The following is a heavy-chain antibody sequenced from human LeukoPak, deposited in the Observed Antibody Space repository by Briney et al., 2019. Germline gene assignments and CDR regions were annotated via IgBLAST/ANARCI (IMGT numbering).Heavy chain of an antibody. Sequence: ASVKVSCKASGYTFSDFAVNWVRQAPGQGLEWMGWINTNTGSPTYAQGFTGRFVFSLDTSVNTAYLQINGVKVEDTAMYYCARETAMASNWFDPWGQGTLVTVSS. V-gene: IGHV7-4-1*02. CDR2: INTNTGSP. J-gene: IGHJ5*02. CDR1: GYTFSDFA. CDR3: ARETAMASNWFDP. D-gene: IGHD2-21*02.